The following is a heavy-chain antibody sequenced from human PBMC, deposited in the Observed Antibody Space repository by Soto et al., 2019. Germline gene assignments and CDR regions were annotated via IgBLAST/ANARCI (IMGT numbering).Heavy chain of an antibody. CDR2: INAGNGNT. Sequence: ASVKVSCKASGYTFTSYAMHWVRQAPGQRLEWMGWINAGNGNTKYSQKFQGRVTITRDTSASTAYMELSSLRSEDTAVYYCARDFYDVLTGSHGWFDPWGQGTLVTVSS. J-gene: IGHJ5*02. CDR3: ARDFYDVLTGSHGWFDP. D-gene: IGHD3-9*01. CDR1: GYTFTSYA. V-gene: IGHV1-3*01.